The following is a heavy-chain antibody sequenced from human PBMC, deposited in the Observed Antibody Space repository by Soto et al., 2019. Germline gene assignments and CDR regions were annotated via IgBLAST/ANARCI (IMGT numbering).Heavy chain of an antibody. CDR2: MFYGVST. V-gene: IGHV4-39*01. Sequence: SETLSLTCTVSGSPINSSGYYWGWIRQPPGKGLEWIGSMFYGVSTYYNPSPKSQVTVSVDTSKNQFSLNLRSVTAADTAVYYCARLPSRHLVDYWGQGTLVTVSS. CDR3: ARLPSRHLVDY. D-gene: IGHD3-3*02. CDR1: GSPINSSGYY. J-gene: IGHJ4*02.